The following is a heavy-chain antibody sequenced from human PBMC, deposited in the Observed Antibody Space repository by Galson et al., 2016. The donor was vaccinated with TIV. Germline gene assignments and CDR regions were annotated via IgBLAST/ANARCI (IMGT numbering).Heavy chain of an antibody. V-gene: IGHV3-20*04. CDR3: AREFFSGGTCYYFDQ. D-gene: IGHD2-15*01. J-gene: IGHJ4*02. CDR1: GFNFGYYG. CDR2: INGNGIAT. Sequence: SLRLSCAASGFNFGYYGFSWLRQAPGKGLEWVANINGNGIATSYAGSLKGRFTISRDNANNSLFLQMTSLGVECTALYFCAREFFSGGTCYYFDQWGQGALVSVSS.